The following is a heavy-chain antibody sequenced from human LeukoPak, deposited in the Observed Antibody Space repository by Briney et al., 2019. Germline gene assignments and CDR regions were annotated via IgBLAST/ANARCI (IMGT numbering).Heavy chain of an antibody. D-gene: IGHD6-13*01. CDR3: ARGGSSWYYYYMDV. CDR2: INWNGGST. V-gene: IGHV3-20*01. Sequence: GGSLRLSCAASGFTFDDYGMSWVRQAPGKGLEWASGINWNGGSTGYADSVKGRFTISRGNAKNSLYLQMNSLRAEDTALYHCARGGSSWYYYYMDVWGKGTTVTVSS. J-gene: IGHJ6*03. CDR1: GFTFDDYG.